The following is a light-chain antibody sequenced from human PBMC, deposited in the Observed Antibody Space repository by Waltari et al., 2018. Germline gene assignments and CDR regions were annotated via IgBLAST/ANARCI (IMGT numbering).Light chain of an antibody. CDR1: QRISTW. V-gene: IGKV1-5*03. Sequence: DIQMSQSPSTLSASVGDRATITCRASQRISTWLAWYQQKPGKAPKLLISMASTLESGVPSRFAGSGSGTEFTLTISSLQPDDFGTYYCQLYNSYVMYTFGQGTKLDIK. CDR3: QLYNSYVMYT. CDR2: MAS. J-gene: IGKJ2*01.